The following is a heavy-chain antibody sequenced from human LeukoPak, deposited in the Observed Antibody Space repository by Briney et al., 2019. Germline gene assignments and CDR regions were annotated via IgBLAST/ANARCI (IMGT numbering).Heavy chain of an antibody. D-gene: IGHD2-15*01. CDR1: GGSISSSSYY. CDR2: IYYSGST. J-gene: IGHJ4*02. CDR3: SSSGDFDY. Sequence: SETLSLTCTVSGGSISSSSYYWGWIRQPPGKGLEWIGSIYYSGSTYYNPSLKSRVTISVDTSKNQFSLKLRSVTAADTAVYYCSSSGDFDYWGQGTLVTVSS. V-gene: IGHV4-39*01.